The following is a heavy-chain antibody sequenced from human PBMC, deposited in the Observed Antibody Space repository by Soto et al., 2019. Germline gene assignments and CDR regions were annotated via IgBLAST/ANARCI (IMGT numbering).Heavy chain of an antibody. J-gene: IGHJ5*02. D-gene: IGHD6-6*01. V-gene: IGHV4-59*01. CDR1: GGSISSYY. CDR2: IYYSGST. CDR3: ARDPGSSSSVGFDP. Sequence: TSETLSLTCTVSGGSISSYYWSWIRQPPGKGLEWIGYIYYSGSTNYNPSLKSRVTISVDTSKNQFSLKLSSVTAADTAVYYCARDPGSSSSVGFDPWGQGTLVTVSS.